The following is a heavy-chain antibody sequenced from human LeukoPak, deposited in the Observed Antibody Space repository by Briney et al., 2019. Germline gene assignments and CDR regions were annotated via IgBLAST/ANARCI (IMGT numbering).Heavy chain of an antibody. J-gene: IGHJ5*02. V-gene: IGHV1-18*01. CDR3: ARGLARKGGIAAVWVWFDP. CDR1: GYTFTSYG. CDR2: ISAYNGNT. D-gene: IGHD6-13*01. Sequence: GASVKVSCKASGYTFTSYGISWVRQAPGQGLEWMGWISAYNGNTNYAQKLQGRVTMTTDTSTSTAYMELRSLRSDDTAVCYCARGLARKGGIAAVWVWFDPWGQGTLVTVSS.